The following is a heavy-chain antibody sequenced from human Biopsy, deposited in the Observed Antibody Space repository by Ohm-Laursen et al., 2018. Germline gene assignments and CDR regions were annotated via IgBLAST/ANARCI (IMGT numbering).Heavy chain of an antibody. CDR3: ARLSTLFRVADFTDD. D-gene: IGHD3-3*01. CDR2: ISNSGTT. V-gene: IGHV4-59*08. J-gene: IGHJ4*02. Sequence: SETLSLTCPLSGASVRSHFLTWIRQPPGKGLQWIGSISNSGTTKSSPSLKSRVNISLHTSKNQLSLKLTSVTAADTAVYYCARLSTLFRVADFTDDWGQGTLVTVSS. CDR1: GASVRSHF.